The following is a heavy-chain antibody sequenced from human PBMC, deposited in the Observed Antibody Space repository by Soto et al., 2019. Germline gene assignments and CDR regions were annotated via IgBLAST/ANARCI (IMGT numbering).Heavy chain of an antibody. CDR1: GFTFNYYT. D-gene: IGHD2-2*02. CDR3: AKDXDGYCSSTSCYSYGMDV. Sequence: PGGSLRLSCAASGFTFNYYTMHWVRQAPGKGLEWVSLISWDGGSTYYADSVKGRFTISRDNSKNSLYLQMNSLRTEDTALYYCAKDXDGYCSSTSCYSYGMDVWGQGTTVTVSS. CDR2: ISWDGGST. V-gene: IGHV3-43*01. J-gene: IGHJ6*02.